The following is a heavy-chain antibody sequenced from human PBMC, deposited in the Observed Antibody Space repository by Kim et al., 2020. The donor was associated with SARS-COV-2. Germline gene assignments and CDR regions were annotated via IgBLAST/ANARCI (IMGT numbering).Heavy chain of an antibody. V-gene: IGHV3-11*03. J-gene: IGHJ4*02. CDR2: ISSSASYT. CDR1: GFTFSDYY. CDR3: ARSLQGANDY. Sequence: GGSLRLSCVASGFTFSDYYMSWIRQAPGKGLEWISYISSSASYTNSVDSLKGRFTISRDNAKNSLYLQMNSLRADDTAVYYCARSLQGANDYWGQGTLVTVSS.